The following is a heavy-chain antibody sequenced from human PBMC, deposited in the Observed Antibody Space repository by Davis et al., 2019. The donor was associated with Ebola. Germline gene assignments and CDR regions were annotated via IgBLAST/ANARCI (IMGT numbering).Heavy chain of an antibody. V-gene: IGHV4-59*01. Sequence: MPSETLSLTCTVSGGPISSYYWSWIRQPPGKGLEWIGYIYYSGSTNYNPSLKSRVTISVDTSKNQFSLKLSSVTAAETAVYYCAMIAAAGNWFDPWGQGTLVTVSS. CDR3: AMIAAAGNWFDP. J-gene: IGHJ5*02. CDR1: GGPISSYY. D-gene: IGHD6-13*01. CDR2: IYYSGST.